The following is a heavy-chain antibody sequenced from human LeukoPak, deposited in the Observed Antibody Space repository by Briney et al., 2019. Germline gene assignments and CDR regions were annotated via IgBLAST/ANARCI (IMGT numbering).Heavy chain of an antibody. V-gene: IGHV4-39*01. CDR3: ATYPSSLR. Sequence: SETLSLTCTVSGGSISSSSYYWGWIRQPPGKGLEWIGSIYYSGSTYYNPSLKSRVTISVDTSKNQFSLKLSSVTAADTAVYYCATYPSSLRWGQGTLVTVSS. CDR1: GGSISSSSYY. J-gene: IGHJ4*02. CDR2: IYYSGST. D-gene: IGHD6-6*01.